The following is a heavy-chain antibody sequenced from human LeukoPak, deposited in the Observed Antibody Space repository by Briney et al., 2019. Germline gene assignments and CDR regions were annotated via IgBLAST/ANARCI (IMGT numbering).Heavy chain of an antibody. Sequence: VASVKVSCKASGYTFIDYYIHWVRQAPGRGLEWMGWINPNSGGTNYAQNFQGRVTMTRDTSITTTYMELSRLTPDDSAVYFCATEASGLNWFDPWGQGTLVTVSS. CDR3: ATEASGLNWFDP. D-gene: IGHD3-3*01. CDR1: GYTFIDYY. CDR2: INPNSGGT. J-gene: IGHJ5*02. V-gene: IGHV1-2*02.